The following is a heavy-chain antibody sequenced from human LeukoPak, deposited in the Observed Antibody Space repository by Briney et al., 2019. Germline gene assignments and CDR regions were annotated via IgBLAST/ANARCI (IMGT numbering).Heavy chain of an antibody. CDR1: GGTFSSYA. CDR2: IIPILGIA. D-gene: IGHD3-10*01. J-gene: IGHJ4*02. Sequence: SVKVSCKASGGTFSSYAISWVRQAPGQGLEWMGRIIPILGIANYAQKFQGGVTITADKSTSTAYMELSSLRSEDTAVYYCARGSGEHPEAPLYFDYWGQGTLVTVPS. V-gene: IGHV1-69*04. CDR3: ARGSGEHPEAPLYFDY.